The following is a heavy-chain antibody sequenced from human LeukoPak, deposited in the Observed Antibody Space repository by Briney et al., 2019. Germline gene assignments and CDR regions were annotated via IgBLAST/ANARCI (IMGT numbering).Heavy chain of an antibody. Sequence: ASVKVSCKASGGTFSSYAISWVRQAPGQGLEWMGRIIPIFGTANYAQKFQGRVTITTDESTSTAYMELSSLRSEDTAVYYCARDGSGSGSYLDYWGQGTLVTVSS. J-gene: IGHJ4*02. CDR2: IIPIFGTA. CDR1: GGTFSSYA. D-gene: IGHD3-10*01. CDR3: ARDGSGSGSYLDY. V-gene: IGHV1-69*05.